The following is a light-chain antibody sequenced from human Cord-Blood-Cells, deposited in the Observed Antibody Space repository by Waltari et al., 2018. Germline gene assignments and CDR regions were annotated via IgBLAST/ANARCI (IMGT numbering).Light chain of an antibody. CDR2: DAS. Sequence: SALTQPDSVSGSPGQSVTTSCTGASSDVGACHYVSWYQQNPGNAPNIMIYDASNGPSGVSNRFSGSDSGNTASLTISGLQAEDEADYYCSSYTSSSTEFGGGTKLTVL. V-gene: IGLV2-14*01. CDR3: SSYTSSSTE. J-gene: IGLJ2*01. CDR1: SSDVGACHY.